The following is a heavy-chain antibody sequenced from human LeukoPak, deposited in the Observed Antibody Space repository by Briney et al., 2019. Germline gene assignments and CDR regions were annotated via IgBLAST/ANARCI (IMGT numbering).Heavy chain of an antibody. J-gene: IGHJ4*02. CDR3: AIPGYSGYDFRL. Sequence: SVKVSCKASGGTFSSYAISWVRQAPGQGLEWMGGIIPIFGTANYAQKFQGRVTITADESTSTAYMELSSLSSEDTAVYYCAIPGYSGYDFRLWGQGTLVTVSS. D-gene: IGHD5-12*01. CDR2: IIPIFGTA. CDR1: GGTFSSYA. V-gene: IGHV1-69*13.